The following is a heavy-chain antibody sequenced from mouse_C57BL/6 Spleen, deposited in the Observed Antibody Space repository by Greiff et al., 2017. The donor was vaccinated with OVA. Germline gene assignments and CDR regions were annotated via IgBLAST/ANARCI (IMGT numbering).Heavy chain of an antibody. CDR3: ASGRDYDAMDY. Sequence: VQLQQPGAELVKPGASVKMSCKASGYTFTSYWITWVKQRPGQGLEWIGDIYPGSGSTNYNEKFKGKAILTVDTSSSTAYMQLSSLTSEDSAVYYCASGRDYDAMDYWGQGTSVTVSS. V-gene: IGHV1-55*01. D-gene: IGHD3-3*01. CDR1: GYTFTSYW. J-gene: IGHJ4*01. CDR2: IYPGSGST.